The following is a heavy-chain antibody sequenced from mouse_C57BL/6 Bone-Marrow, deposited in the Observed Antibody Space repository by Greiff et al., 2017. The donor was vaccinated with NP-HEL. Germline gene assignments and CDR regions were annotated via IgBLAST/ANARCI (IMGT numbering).Heavy chain of an antibody. V-gene: IGHV1-80*01. Sequence: QVQLKESGAELVKPGASVKISCKASGYAFSSYWMNWVKQRPGKGLEWIGQIYPGDGDTNYNGKFKGKATLTADKSSSTAYMQLSSLTSEDSAVYFCVGGGGVYYFDYWGQGTTLTVSS. CDR1: GYAFSSYW. CDR3: VGGGGVYYFDY. CDR2: IYPGDGDT. J-gene: IGHJ2*01.